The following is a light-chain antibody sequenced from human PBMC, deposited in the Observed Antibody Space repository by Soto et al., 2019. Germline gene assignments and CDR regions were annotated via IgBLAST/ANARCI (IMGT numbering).Light chain of an antibody. CDR3: SSYTSRNTVL. CDR2: EVT. Sequence: QSALTQPASVSGSPGQSITISCTGTSSDVGGYNYVSWYQQHPGKAPKLMIYEVTKRPSGVSTRFSASKSGFTASLTISGLQAEDEADYFCSSYTSRNTVLFGGGTKLTVL. J-gene: IGLJ2*01. CDR1: SSDVGGYNY. V-gene: IGLV2-14*01.